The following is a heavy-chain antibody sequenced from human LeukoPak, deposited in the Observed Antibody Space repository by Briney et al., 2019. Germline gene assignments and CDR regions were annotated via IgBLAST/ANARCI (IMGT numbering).Heavy chain of an antibody. CDR2: IYTSGST. V-gene: IGHV4-4*07. J-gene: IGHJ2*01. CDR3: ARVSTSLSWYFDL. CDR1: GYSISSGYY. Sequence: SETLSLTCTVSGYSISSGYYWSWIRQPAGKGLEWIGHIYTSGSTNYNPSLKSRVTMSEDTSKNQFSLKLSSVTAADTAVYYCARVSTSLSWYFDLWGRGTLVTVSS. D-gene: IGHD2-2*01.